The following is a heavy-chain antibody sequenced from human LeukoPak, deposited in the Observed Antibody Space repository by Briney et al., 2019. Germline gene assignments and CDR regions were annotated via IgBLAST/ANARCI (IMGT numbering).Heavy chain of an antibody. D-gene: IGHD3-3*01. CDR2: VTSTNKI. V-gene: IGHV3-69-1*01. J-gene: IGHJ3*02. CDR1: GFSFDDYG. CDR3: ARAQTLFWEFDGFDI. Sequence: GGSLRLSCAASGFSFDDYGLTWVRQAPGKGLEWIATVTSTNKIHYADSVKGRFNISRDNAENSVYLQMNSLRDEDTAVYSCARAQTLFWEFDGFDIWGRGTKVTVSS.